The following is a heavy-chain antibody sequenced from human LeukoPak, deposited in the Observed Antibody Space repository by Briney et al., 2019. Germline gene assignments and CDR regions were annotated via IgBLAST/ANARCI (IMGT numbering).Heavy chain of an antibody. CDR1: GGSFSGYY. J-gene: IGHJ4*02. CDR2: INHSGST. V-gene: IGHV4-34*01. CDR3: ARDGNPFDY. Sequence: SETLSLTCAVYGGSFSGYYWSWIRQPPGKGLEWIGEINHSGSTNYNPSLKSRVTISVDTSKNQFSLKLSSVTAADTAVYYCARDGNPFDYWGQGTLVTVSS.